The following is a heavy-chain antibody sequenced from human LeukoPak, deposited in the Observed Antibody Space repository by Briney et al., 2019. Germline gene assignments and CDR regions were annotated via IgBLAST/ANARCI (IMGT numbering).Heavy chain of an antibody. CDR1: GGSISSYY. CDR3: ARLYGSGSFQYFDY. J-gene: IGHJ4*02. D-gene: IGHD3-10*01. V-gene: IGHV4-59*08. Sequence: SETLSLTCTVSGGSISSYYWSWIRQPPGKGLEWIGYIYYSGSTNYNPSLKSRVTISVDTSKNQFSLKLSSVTAADAAVYYCARLYGSGSFQYFDYWGQGTLVTVSS. CDR2: IYYSGST.